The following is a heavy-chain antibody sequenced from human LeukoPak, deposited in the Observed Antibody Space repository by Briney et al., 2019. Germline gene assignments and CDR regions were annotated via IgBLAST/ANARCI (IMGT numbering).Heavy chain of an antibody. CDR1: GFTFSSYD. V-gene: IGHV3-30*02. Sequence: PGGSLRLSCAASGFTFSSYDIHWVRQAPGKGLEWVAFIRYDGSNKYYADSVRGRFTISRDNSKNTLYLQMNSLRAEDTAVYYCARGRRTIFGVVPSYFDYWGQGTLVTVSS. D-gene: IGHD3-3*01. CDR3: ARGRRTIFGVVPSYFDY. CDR2: IRYDGSNK. J-gene: IGHJ4*02.